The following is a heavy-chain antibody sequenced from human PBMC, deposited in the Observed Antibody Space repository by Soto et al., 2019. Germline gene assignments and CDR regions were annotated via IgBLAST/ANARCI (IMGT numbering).Heavy chain of an antibody. CDR1: GFTFSSYA. Sequence: GGSLRLSCAASGFTFSSYAMSWVRQAPGKGLEWVSAISGSGGSTYYADSVKGRFTISRDNSKNTLYLQMNSLRAEDTAVYYCAKDGGYCSGGSCYSDYYYYGMDVWGQGTTVTVSS. CDR3: AKDGGYCSGGSCYSDYYYYGMDV. D-gene: IGHD2-15*01. V-gene: IGHV3-23*01. CDR2: ISGSGGST. J-gene: IGHJ6*02.